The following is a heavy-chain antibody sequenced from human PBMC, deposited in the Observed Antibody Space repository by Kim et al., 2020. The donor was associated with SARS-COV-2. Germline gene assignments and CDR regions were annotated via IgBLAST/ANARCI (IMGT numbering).Heavy chain of an antibody. J-gene: IGHJ4*02. CDR1: EFIHSSHW. Sequence: GGSLRLSCAASEFIHSSHWMHWVRQAPGKGLVWVSRITSDGRSRDYADSAKGRFTISRDNARNTLYLQMSSLRAEDTAMYYCAISTPENPWSYWGQGTLVTVSS. CDR2: ITSDGRSR. CDR3: AISTPENPWSY. D-gene: IGHD1-1*01. V-gene: IGHV3-74*01.